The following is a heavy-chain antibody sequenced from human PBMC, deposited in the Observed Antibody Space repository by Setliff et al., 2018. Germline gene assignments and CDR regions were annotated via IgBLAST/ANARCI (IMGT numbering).Heavy chain of an antibody. D-gene: IGHD1-26*01. CDR3: VREYSGGGLT. CDR1: GYTFTSYG. J-gene: IGHJ3*01. CDR2: ISVYNGNT. Sequence: ASVKVFCKASGYTFTSYGFSWVRQAPGQGLEWMGRISVYNGNTNYGQKYQGRVAMTTDTSTNTVYMELRSLRSDDTAVYFCVREYSGGGLTWGQGTMVTVSS. V-gene: IGHV1-18*01.